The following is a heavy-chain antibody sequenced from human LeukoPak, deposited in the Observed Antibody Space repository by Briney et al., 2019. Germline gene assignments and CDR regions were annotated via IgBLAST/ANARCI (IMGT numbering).Heavy chain of an antibody. CDR1: GFTFSSYA. J-gene: IGHJ2*01. V-gene: IGHV3-30-3*01. D-gene: IGHD1-26*01. Sequence: GGSLRLSCAVSGFTFSSYAMSWVRQAPGKGLEWLAVISYDGSNDYYAGSLKGRFTMSRDNSRNTLYLQMKSLRPDDTAVYYCARDAGGAFYWYFDLWGRGTQVTVSS. CDR3: ARDAGGAFYWYFDL. CDR2: ISYDGSND.